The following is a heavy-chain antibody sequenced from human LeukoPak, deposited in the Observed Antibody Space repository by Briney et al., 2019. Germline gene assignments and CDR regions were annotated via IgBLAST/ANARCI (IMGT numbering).Heavy chain of an antibody. CDR1: GFIFNHYA. Sequence: GGSLRLSCAASGFIFNHYAMHWVRQTPGKGLEWVAGIAWDSENIGYADSVKGRFTISRDNSKNTLYLQMNSLRAEDTAVYYCAKAQEIYGGNPSIDYWGQGTLVTVSS. D-gene: IGHD4-23*01. CDR3: AKAQEIYGGNPSIDY. V-gene: IGHV3-9*01. CDR2: IAWDSENI. J-gene: IGHJ4*02.